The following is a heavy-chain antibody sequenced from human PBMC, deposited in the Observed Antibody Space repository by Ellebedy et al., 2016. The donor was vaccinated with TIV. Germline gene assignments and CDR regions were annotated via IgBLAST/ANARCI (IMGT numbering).Heavy chain of an antibody. CDR1: GYSFTSYW. J-gene: IGHJ4*02. CDR2: IYPGDSDT. D-gene: IGHD3-22*01. V-gene: IGHV5-51*01. Sequence: GGSLRLSCKGSGYSFTSYWIGWMRQMPGQGLEWMGIIYPGDSDTRYSPSLQGQVTISADKSSSTAYLQWSSLKASDTAMYYCARPIHYYYDSSGYSDWGQGTLVTVSS. CDR3: ARPIHYYYDSSGYSD.